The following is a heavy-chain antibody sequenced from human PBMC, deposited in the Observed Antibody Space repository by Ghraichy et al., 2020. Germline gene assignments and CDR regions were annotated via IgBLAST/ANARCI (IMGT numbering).Heavy chain of an antibody. Sequence: SETLSLTCAVYGGSFSGYYWSWIRQPPGQGLEWIGEINHSGSTNYNPSLKSRVTISVATSKNQFSLKLSSVTAADTAVYYCARRRFLDHWFDPWGQGTLVTVSS. CDR2: INHSGST. CDR3: ARRRFLDHWFDP. V-gene: IGHV4-34*01. J-gene: IGHJ5*02. D-gene: IGHD3-3*01. CDR1: GGSFSGYY.